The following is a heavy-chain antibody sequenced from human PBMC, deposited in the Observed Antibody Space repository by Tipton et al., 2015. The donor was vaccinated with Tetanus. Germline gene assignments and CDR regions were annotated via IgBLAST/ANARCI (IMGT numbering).Heavy chain of an antibody. CDR2: IFPGDSDT. Sequence: QLVQSGPELKKPGESLRISCEGSGYTFANFWIGWVRQMPGKGLEWMAMIFPGDSDTRYSQSFEGQGTISADKSINTAYLQWSSLKASDTSMFYCARAHCSDGVCNFDFWGQGALVTVAS. CDR1: GYTFANFW. CDR3: ARAHCSDGVCNFDF. V-gene: IGHV5-51*01. J-gene: IGHJ4*02. D-gene: IGHD2-15*01.